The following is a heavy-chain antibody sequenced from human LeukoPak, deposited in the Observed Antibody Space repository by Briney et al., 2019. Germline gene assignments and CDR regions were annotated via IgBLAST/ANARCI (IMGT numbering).Heavy chain of an antibody. CDR2: IYYSGST. Sequence: SETLSLTCTVFGGSISSYYWSWVRQPPGKGLEWIGYIYYSGSTNYNPSLKSRVTISVDTSKNQFSLKLSSVTAADTAVYYCARAIIAVTWYFDLWGRGTLVTVSS. V-gene: IGHV4-59*01. CDR3: ARAIIAVTWYFDL. J-gene: IGHJ2*01. D-gene: IGHD6-19*01. CDR1: GGSISSYY.